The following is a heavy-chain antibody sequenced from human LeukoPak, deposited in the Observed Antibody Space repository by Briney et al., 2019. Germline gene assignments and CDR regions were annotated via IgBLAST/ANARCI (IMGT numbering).Heavy chain of an antibody. D-gene: IGHD4-17*01. CDR2: ISSSGSTI. CDR1: GFTFSSYE. Sequence: PGGSLRLSCAASGFTFSSYEMNWVRQAPGKGLEWVSYISSSGSTIYYADSVKGRFTISRDNAKNSLYLQMNSLRAEDTAVYYCVRFLAKVTTPYFDYWGQGTLVTVSS. J-gene: IGHJ4*02. V-gene: IGHV3-48*03. CDR3: VRFLAKVTTPYFDY.